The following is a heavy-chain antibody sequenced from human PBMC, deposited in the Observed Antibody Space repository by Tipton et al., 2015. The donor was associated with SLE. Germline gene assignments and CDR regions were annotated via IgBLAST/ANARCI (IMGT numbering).Heavy chain of an antibody. CDR3: ARHMSVTYANFDV. CDR1: GASMSGDY. V-gene: IGHV4-59*08. J-gene: IGHJ3*01. D-gene: IGHD2-21*02. Sequence: TLSLTCTVSGASMSGDYWSWIRQPPGGGLEWIGYVLYSGNTRYNPSLQSRVSISIDTSKSRFSLRLPSVTAADTAIYYCARHMSVTYANFDVWGQGTVVTVSS. CDR2: VLYSGNT.